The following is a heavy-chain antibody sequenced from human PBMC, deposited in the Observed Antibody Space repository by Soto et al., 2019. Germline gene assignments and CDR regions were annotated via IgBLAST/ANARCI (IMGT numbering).Heavy chain of an antibody. CDR2: ISSSGDTA. Sequence: PGGSLRLSCAASGFIFSTYAMNWVRQAPGKGLEWVSAISSSGDTAYYAESVRGRFTISRDNSINTLYLQMRSLRPEDTAAYYCAHPRGYGIFDAVDIWGQGTMVTVSS. CDR1: GFIFSTYA. CDR3: AHPRGYGIFDAVDI. J-gene: IGHJ3*02. V-gene: IGHV3-23*01. D-gene: IGHD4-17*01.